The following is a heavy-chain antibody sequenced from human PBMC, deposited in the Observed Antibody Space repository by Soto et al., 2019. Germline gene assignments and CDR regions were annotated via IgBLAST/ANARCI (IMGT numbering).Heavy chain of an antibody. Sequence: EVQLVESGGGLVKPGGSLRLSCAASGFVFSRYTMNWVRQAPGKGLEWVSSISGSSTYIYYADSVKGRFTISRGNSLYLQMSSLRAEVTAVYYCVRGWLRDPWMYWGQGTLVTVSS. J-gene: IGHJ4*02. CDR1: GFVFSRYT. CDR2: ISGSSTYI. D-gene: IGHD5-12*01. CDR3: VRGWLRDPWMY. V-gene: IGHV3-21*01.